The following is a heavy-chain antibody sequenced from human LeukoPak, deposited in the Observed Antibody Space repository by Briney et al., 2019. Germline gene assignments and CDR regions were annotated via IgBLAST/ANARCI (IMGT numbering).Heavy chain of an antibody. CDR1: GFTFSSYS. D-gene: IGHD3-9*01. Sequence: GGSLRLSCAASGFTFSSYSMNWVRQAPGKGLEWVSYISSSSSTIYYADSVKGRFTISRDNSKNTLYLQMNSLRAEDTAVYYCAGYDILTGSGGDAFDIWGQGTMVTVSS. CDR2: ISSSSSTI. V-gene: IGHV3-48*01. CDR3: AGYDILTGSGGDAFDI. J-gene: IGHJ3*02.